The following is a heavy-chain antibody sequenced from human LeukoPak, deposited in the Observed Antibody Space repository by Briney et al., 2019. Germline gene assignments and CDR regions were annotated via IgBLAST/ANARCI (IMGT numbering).Heavy chain of an antibody. CDR2: INQGGSEK. J-gene: IGHJ4*02. Sequence: GGSLRLSCAASGFIFSNYWMSWVRQGPGEGLEWVANINQGGSEKYYVDSVKGRFTISGDNAKNSLDLQMNSLRVEDTAIYYCARLVVPPGNRGWYYEHWGQGTLVTVSS. V-gene: IGHV3-7*03. CDR3: ARLVVPPGNRGWYYEH. CDR1: GFIFSNYW. D-gene: IGHD2-2*01.